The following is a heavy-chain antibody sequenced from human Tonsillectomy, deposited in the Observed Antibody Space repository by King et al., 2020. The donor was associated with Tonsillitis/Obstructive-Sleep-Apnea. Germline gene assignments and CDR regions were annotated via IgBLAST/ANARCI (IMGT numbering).Heavy chain of an antibody. Sequence: QLVQSGGGLVKPGGSLRLSCAASGFTFSDFYMSWIRQAPGKGLEWVSYISSSSSYTSYADSLKGRFTISRDNAKNSLYLQMNSLRAEDTAVYYCARDPTDYYASGNYYFDYWGQGTLVTVSS. D-gene: IGHD3-10*01. V-gene: IGHV3-11*05. CDR2: ISSSSSYT. J-gene: IGHJ4*02. CDR1: GFTFSDFY. CDR3: ARDPTDYYASGNYYFDY.